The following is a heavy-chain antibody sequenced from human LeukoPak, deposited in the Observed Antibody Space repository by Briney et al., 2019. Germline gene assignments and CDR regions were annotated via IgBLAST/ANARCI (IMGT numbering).Heavy chain of an antibody. J-gene: IGHJ3*02. Sequence: PSETLSLTCTVSGGSISRYYWSWIRRPPGKGLEWIGYIDDSGNTNYNPSLKSQVTISVDKSKNQFSLKLSFVTAADTAMYYCARSDYHNSGSHTVFDAFDIWGQGTRVTVSS. CDR3: ARSDYHNSGSHTVFDAFDI. CDR2: IDDSGNT. V-gene: IGHV4-59*01. D-gene: IGHD3-10*01. CDR1: GGSISRYY.